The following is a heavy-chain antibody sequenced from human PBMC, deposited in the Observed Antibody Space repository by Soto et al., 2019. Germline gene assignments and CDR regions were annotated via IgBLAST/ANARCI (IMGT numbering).Heavy chain of an antibody. CDR1: GFTFTDYW. CDR3: ARAREPEYSSAIFFDI. J-gene: IGHJ4*02. CDR2: INSDGSRT. D-gene: IGHD5-18*01. V-gene: IGHV3-74*01. Sequence: GGSLRLSCAASGFTFTDYWTHWVRQAPGKGLVWVSRINSDGSRTSYADSVTGRFTISRDNAKNTLYLQMSSLTDEDTAVYYCARAREPEYSSAIFFDIWGQGALVTVSS.